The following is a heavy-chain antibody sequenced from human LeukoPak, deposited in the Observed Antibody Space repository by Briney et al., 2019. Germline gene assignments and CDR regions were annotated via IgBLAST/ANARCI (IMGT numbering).Heavy chain of an antibody. D-gene: IGHD3-10*01. CDR3: AKGPFNCGSGSAGTFDY. J-gene: IGHJ4*02. V-gene: IGHV3-30*18. CDR1: GFTFSSYG. CDR2: ISYDGSNK. Sequence: GGSLRLSCAASGFTFSSYGMHWVRQAPGKGLEWVAVISYDGSNKYYADSVKGRFTISRDNSKNTLYLQMNSLRGEDTAVYYCAKGPFNCGSGSAGTFDYWGQGTLVTVSS.